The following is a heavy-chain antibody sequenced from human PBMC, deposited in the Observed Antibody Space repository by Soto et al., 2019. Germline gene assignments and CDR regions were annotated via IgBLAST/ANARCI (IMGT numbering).Heavy chain of an antibody. V-gene: IGHV4-61*01. CDR2: IYYSGST. Sequence: SETLSLTCTVSGGSVNSGSYYWSWIRQPPGKGLEWIGYIYYSGSTNYNPSLRSRVTMSLDTSKNQFSLKLSSVTAADTAVHYCARGSWYYDSSGYLDYWGRGTLVTVSS. D-gene: IGHD3-22*01. CDR1: GGSVNSGSYY. J-gene: IGHJ4*02. CDR3: ARGSWYYDSSGYLDY.